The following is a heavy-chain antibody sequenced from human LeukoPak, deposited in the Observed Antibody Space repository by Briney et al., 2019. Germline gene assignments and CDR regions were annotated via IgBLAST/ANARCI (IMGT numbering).Heavy chain of an antibody. D-gene: IGHD6-19*01. Sequence: GGSLRLSCAGSGFTFSTYSMNWVRQAPGKGLEWVSCISSSNSYIYYADSVKGRFTISRDNSKNTLYLQMNSLRPEDTAVYYCARGGKIAVVGTRSPQYFHHWGQGTLVTVSS. V-gene: IGHV3-21*01. CDR1: GFTFSTYS. CDR3: ARGGKIAVVGTRSPQYFHH. J-gene: IGHJ1*01. CDR2: ISSSNSYI.